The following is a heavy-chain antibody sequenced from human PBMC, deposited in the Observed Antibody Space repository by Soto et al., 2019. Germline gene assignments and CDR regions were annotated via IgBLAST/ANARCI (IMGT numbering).Heavy chain of an antibody. CDR2: IYHSGST. CDR1: GGSISSGGYS. V-gene: IGHV4-30-2*01. CDR3: GRGVGDY. D-gene: IGHD2-15*01. J-gene: IGHJ4*02. Sequence: QLQLQESGSGLVKPSQTLSLTCAVSGGSISSGGYSGSWIRQPPGKGLEWIGYIYHSGSTYYNPSRKSRVTIAVDRSKNQFSLKLSSVTAADTAVYYGGRGVGDYRGQGTLVTVSS.